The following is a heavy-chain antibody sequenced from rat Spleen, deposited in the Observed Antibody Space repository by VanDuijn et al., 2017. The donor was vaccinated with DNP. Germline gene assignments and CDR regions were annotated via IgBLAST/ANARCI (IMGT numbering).Heavy chain of an antibody. CDR3: ARGLNYGGYKYYYWYFDF. Sequence: EVQLQESGPGLVKPSQSLSLTCSVTGYSITSNYWAWIRKFPGNKMEWMGYISYSGSTSYNPSLKGRISITRDTSKNQFFLQLNSVTTEETATYYCARGLNYGGYKYYYWYFDFWGPGTMVTVSS. D-gene: IGHD1-11*01. V-gene: IGHV3-1*01. J-gene: IGHJ1*01. CDR1: GYSITSNY. CDR2: ISYSGST.